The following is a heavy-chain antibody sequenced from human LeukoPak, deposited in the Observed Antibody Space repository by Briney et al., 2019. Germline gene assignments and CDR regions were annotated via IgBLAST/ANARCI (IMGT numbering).Heavy chain of an antibody. CDR1: GYTFTSYG. Sequence: GASVKVSCKASGYTFTSYGISWVRQAPGQGLEWMGWISGYNGNTNYAQKLQGRVTMTTDTSTSTAYMELRSLRSDDTAVYYCARDHYKQWLVWYFDLWGRGTLVTVSS. D-gene: IGHD6-19*01. V-gene: IGHV1-18*01. J-gene: IGHJ2*01. CDR2: ISGYNGNT. CDR3: ARDHYKQWLVWYFDL.